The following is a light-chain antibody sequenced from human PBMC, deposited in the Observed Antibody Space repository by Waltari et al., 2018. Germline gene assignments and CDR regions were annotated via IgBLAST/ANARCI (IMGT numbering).Light chain of an antibody. CDR2: GGA. J-gene: IGKJ2*01. Sequence: ESVLPQSPGTMSLSPGGSATLSCTASQTVNSKDLAWYQQNPGQAPRLLIYGGASRAAGTPDRFSGSMSGTEFSLTITGLEPEDFALYYCQQYGSSVYTFGQGTLLQIK. CDR1: QTVNSKD. CDR3: QQYGSSVYT. V-gene: IGKV3-20*01.